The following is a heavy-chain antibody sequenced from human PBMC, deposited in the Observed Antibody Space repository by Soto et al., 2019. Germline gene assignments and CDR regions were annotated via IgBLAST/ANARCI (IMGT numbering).Heavy chain of an antibody. CDR3: ARGYQDFTVTLSLVFDAFDI. V-gene: IGHV1-8*01. D-gene: IGHD4-17*01. Sequence: QVQLVQSGAEVKKPGASVKVSCKASGYTFTSYDINWVRQATGQGLEWMGWMNPNSGNTGYAQKFQGRVTMTRNTSISTAYMELSSLRSEDTAVYYCARGYQDFTVTLSLVFDAFDIWGQGTMVTVSS. CDR2: MNPNSGNT. CDR1: GYTFTSYD. J-gene: IGHJ3*02.